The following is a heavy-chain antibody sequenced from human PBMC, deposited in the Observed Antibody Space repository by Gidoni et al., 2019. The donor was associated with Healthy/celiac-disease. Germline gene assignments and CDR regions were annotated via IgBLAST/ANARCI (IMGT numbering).Heavy chain of an antibody. V-gene: IGHV4-61*02. CDR2: IYTSGST. J-gene: IGHJ5*02. Sequence: QVQLQESGPGLVKPSQTLSLTCTVSGGSISSGSYYWSWIRQPAGKELEWIGRIYTSGSTNYNPSLKSRVTISVDTSKNQFSLKLSYVTAADTAVYYCARGRGADWFDPWGQGTLVTVSS. CDR1: GGSISSGSYY. CDR3: ARGRGADWFDP.